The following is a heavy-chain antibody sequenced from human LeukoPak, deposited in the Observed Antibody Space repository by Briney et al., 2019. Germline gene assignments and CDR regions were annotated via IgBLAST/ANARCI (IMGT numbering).Heavy chain of an antibody. V-gene: IGHV1-46*01. CDR2: INPSGGST. CDR3: ARETRTYYDFWSGYQGSYYFDY. D-gene: IGHD3-3*01. Sequence: GASVKVSCKASGYTFTSYYMHWVRQAPGQGLEWMGIINPSGGSTSYAQKFQGRVTMTTDTSTSTAYMELRSLRSDDTAVYYCARETRTYYDFWSGYQGSYYFDYWGQGTLVTVSS. CDR1: GYTFTSYY. J-gene: IGHJ4*02.